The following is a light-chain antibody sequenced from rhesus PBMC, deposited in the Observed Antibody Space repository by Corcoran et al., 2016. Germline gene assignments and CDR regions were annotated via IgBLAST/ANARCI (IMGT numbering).Light chain of an antibody. Sequence: DIQMTQSPSSLSASVGDRVTITCRASQGISSYLAWYQQKPGKAPKPLIYYASNLESGVPSRFSGIGSGTEFTLTSSSLQPEDFVTYYCQQYNSDPWTFGQGTKVEIK. J-gene: IGKJ1*01. CDR3: QQYNSDPWT. CDR1: QGISSY. CDR2: YAS. V-gene: IGKV1-37*01.